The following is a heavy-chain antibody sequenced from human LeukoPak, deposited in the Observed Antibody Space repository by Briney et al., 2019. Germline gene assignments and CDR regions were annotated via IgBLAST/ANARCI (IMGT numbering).Heavy chain of an antibody. CDR2: INPNSGGT. V-gene: IGHV1-2*02. CDR3: ARDLLYDGSGSYYPGRWGDYFDY. CDR1: GYSFTGHY. J-gene: IGHJ4*02. D-gene: IGHD3-10*01. Sequence: GASVKVSCKASGYSFTGHYMHWVRQAPGQGLEWMGWINPNSGGTNYAQKFQGRVTMTRDTSISTAYMELSRLRSDDTAVYYCARDLLYDGSGSYYPGRWGDYFDYWGQGTLVTVSS.